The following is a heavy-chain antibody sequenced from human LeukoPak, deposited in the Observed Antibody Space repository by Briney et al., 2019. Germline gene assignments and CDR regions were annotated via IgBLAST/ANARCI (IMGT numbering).Heavy chain of an antibody. CDR3: ARGGSGYYFGSAFDI. CDR2: ISSSSSTI. D-gene: IGHD3-9*01. V-gene: IGHV3-48*04. CDR1: GFTFSSYS. J-gene: IGHJ3*02. Sequence: PGGSLRLSCAASGFTFSSYSMNWVRQAPGKGLEWVSYISSSSSTIYYADSVKGRFTISRDNAKNSLYLQMNSQRAEDTAVYYCARGGSGYYFGSAFDIWGQGTMVTVSS.